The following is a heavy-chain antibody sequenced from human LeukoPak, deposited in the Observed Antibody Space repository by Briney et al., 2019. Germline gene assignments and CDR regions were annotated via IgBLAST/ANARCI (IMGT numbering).Heavy chain of an antibody. Sequence: GGSLRLSYVASGFTFSSSWMSWVRQAPGKGLEWVASINHNGNVNYYVDSVKGRFTISRDNAKNSLYLQMSNLRAEDTAVYFCARGGGLDVWGQGATVTVSS. CDR3: ARGGGLDV. V-gene: IGHV3-7*03. CDR1: GFTFSSSW. CDR2: INHNGNVN. J-gene: IGHJ6*02. D-gene: IGHD3-16*01.